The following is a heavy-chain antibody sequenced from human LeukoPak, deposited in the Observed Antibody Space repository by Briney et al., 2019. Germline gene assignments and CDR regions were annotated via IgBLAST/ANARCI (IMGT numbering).Heavy chain of an antibody. CDR2: ISSSSSYI. Sequence: GGSLRLPCAASGFTFSSYSMNWVRQAPGKGLEWVSSISSSSSYIYYADSVKGRFTISRDNAKNSLYLQMNSLRAEDTAVYYCARDYAYCSGGSCFNPMAIDYWGQGTLVTVSS. J-gene: IGHJ4*02. V-gene: IGHV3-21*01. D-gene: IGHD2-15*01. CDR3: ARDYAYCSGGSCFNPMAIDY. CDR1: GFTFSSYS.